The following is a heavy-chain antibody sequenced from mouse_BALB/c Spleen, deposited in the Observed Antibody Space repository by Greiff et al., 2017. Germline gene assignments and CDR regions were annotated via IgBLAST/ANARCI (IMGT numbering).Heavy chain of an antibody. CDR2: IDPANGNT. Sequence: VQLQQSGAELVKPGASVKLSCTASGFTFKDSYMHWVKQRPEQGLEWIGRIDPANGNTKYDQKFQGKSTITADTSSNTAYLQLSSLTSEDTAVYYCAREGEGSGSTDFDYWGQGTTVTVSS. J-gene: IGHJ2*01. CDR3: AREGEGSGSTDFDY. CDR1: GFTFKDSY. D-gene: IGHD1-1*01. V-gene: IGHV14-3*02.